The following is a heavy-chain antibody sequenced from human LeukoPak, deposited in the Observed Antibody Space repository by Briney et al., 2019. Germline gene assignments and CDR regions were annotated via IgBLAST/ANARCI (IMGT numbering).Heavy chain of an antibody. CDR2: INHSGST. Sequence: SETLSLTCAVYGGSFSGYYWSWIRQPPGKGLEWIGEINHSGSTNYNPSLKSRVTISVETSKNQFSLKLSSVTAADTAVYYCARGLYQLLYHWFDPWGQGTLVTVSS. CDR1: GGSFSGYY. J-gene: IGHJ5*02. V-gene: IGHV4-34*01. D-gene: IGHD2-2*02. CDR3: ARGLYQLLYHWFDP.